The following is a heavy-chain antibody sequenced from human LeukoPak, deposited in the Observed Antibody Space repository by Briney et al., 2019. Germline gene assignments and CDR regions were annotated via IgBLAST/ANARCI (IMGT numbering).Heavy chain of an antibody. CDR1: GGSFSGYY. Sequence: SETLSLTCAVYGGSFSGYYWSWIRQPPGKGLEWIGEINHSGSTNYNPSLKSRVTISVDTSKNQFSLKLSSVTAADTAVYYCATYFLSSNDYRDYWGQGTLATVFS. CDR2: INHSGST. CDR3: ATYFLSSNDYRDY. D-gene: IGHD3-16*01. J-gene: IGHJ4*02. V-gene: IGHV4-34*01.